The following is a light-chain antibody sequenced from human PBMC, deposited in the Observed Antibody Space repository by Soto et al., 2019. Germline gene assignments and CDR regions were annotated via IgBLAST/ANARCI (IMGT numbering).Light chain of an antibody. V-gene: IGKV1-17*01. CDR2: DAS. CDR1: QGIRSD. Sequence: DIQMTQSPSSLSASVGDRVTITCRASQGIRSDLGWYQQKAGKAPKRLIYDASTLQSGVPSRFKGSGSGTEFTLTISSLQPEDLATYFCLHQNSYIALSFGGGTKVEIK. J-gene: IGKJ4*01. CDR3: LHQNSYIALS.